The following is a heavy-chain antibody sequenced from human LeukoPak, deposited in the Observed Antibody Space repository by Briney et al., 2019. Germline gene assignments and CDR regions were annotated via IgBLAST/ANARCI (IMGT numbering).Heavy chain of an antibody. D-gene: IGHD3-10*01. Sequence: PSETLSLTCTVSGVSISSYYWSWLRQPPGKGLEGFGYIYYSGSTNYNPSLKSRVTISVDTSKNQFSLKLSSVTAADTAVYYCARAMVSEFDYWGQGTLVTVSS. CDR2: IYYSGST. V-gene: IGHV4-59*01. CDR3: ARAMVSEFDY. CDR1: GVSISSYY. J-gene: IGHJ4*02.